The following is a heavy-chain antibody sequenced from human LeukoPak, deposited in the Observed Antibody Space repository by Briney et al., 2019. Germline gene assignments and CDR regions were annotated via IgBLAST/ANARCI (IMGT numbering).Heavy chain of an antibody. V-gene: IGHV3-21*01. CDR2: ISSSSSYI. Sequence: GGSLRLSCAASGFTFSSYSMNWVRQDPGKGLEWVSSISSSSSYIYYADSVKGRFTISRDNAKNSLYLQMNSLRAEDTAVYYCARDVGDGYKYYYGMDVWGQGTTVTVSS. CDR3: ARDVGDGYKYYYGMDV. J-gene: IGHJ6*02. D-gene: IGHD5-24*01. CDR1: GFTFSSYS.